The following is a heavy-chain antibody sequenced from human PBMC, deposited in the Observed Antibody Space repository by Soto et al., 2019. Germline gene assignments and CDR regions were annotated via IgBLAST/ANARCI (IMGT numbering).Heavy chain of an antibody. Sequence: PGGSLRLSCAASGFTFSSYSMNWVRQAPGKGLEWVSSISSSSSYIYYADSVKGRFTISRDNAKNSLYLQMNSLRAEDTAVYYCARDPRSVELVDVWGKGTTVTVSS. J-gene: IGHJ6*04. V-gene: IGHV3-21*01. CDR1: GFTFSSYS. D-gene: IGHD1-7*01. CDR2: ISSSSSYI. CDR3: ARDPRSVELVDV.